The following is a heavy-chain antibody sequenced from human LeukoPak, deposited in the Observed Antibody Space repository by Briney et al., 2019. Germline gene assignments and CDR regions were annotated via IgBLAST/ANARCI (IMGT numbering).Heavy chain of an antibody. CDR1: SGSISSSNYY. Sequence: PSQTLSLTCTVSSGSISSSNYYWSWIPQPAGGGLEWIGRISTIGITNYNPSLISRVTISIDTSKNQFSLKLSSVTAADTAVYYCARDGCGGSCFHYYYYYMDVWGKGTTVTISS. CDR3: ARDGCGGSCFHYYYYYMDV. V-gene: IGHV4-61*02. D-gene: IGHD2-15*01. CDR2: ISTIGIT. J-gene: IGHJ6*03.